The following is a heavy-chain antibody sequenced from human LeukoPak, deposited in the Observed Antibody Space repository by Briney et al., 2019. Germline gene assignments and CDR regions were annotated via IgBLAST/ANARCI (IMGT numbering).Heavy chain of an antibody. Sequence: ASVKVSCKASGYTFTSYDINWVRQATGQGLEWMGWMNPNSGNTGYAQKFQGRVTMTRDTSISTAYMELSRLRSDDTAVYYCARSIGMGRDFWSGFVFWGQGTMVTVPS. CDR2: MNPNSGNT. CDR1: GYTFTSYD. J-gene: IGHJ3*01. D-gene: IGHD3-3*01. CDR3: ARSIGMGRDFWSGFVF. V-gene: IGHV1-8*02.